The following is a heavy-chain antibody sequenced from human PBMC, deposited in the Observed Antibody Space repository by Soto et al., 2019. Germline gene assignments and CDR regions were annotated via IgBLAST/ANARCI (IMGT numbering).Heavy chain of an antibody. J-gene: IGHJ4*02. CDR3: ARERRYSGYVLFDY. V-gene: IGHV4-4*07. CDR2: IYTSGST. Sequence: PSETLSLTCTVSGGSISSYYWSWIRQPAGRGLEWIGRIYTSGSTNYNPSLMSRVTMSVDTTKNQLSLKLSSVTAADTAVYYCARERRYSGYVLFDYWGQGTLVTVSS. D-gene: IGHD5-12*01. CDR1: GGSISSYY.